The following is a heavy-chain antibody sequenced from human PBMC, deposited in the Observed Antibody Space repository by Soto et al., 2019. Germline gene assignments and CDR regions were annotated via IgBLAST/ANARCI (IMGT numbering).Heavy chain of an antibody. CDR1: GFTFSDYW. CDR3: ARDWGALGY. CDR2: IIKDGNEK. J-gene: IGHJ4*02. Sequence: GGSLRLSCAASGFTFSDYWMTWVRQAPGKGLEWVANIIKDGNEKSYVDSVKGRFTISRDNAKNSLYLEMNSLRVEDTAVYYCARDWGALGYWGRGTLVTVSS. D-gene: IGHD1-26*01. V-gene: IGHV3-7*03.